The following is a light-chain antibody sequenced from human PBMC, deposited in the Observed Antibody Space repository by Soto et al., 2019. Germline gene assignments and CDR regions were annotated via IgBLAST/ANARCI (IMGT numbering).Light chain of an antibody. CDR2: QVT. CDR1: SSDVGAYNF. V-gene: IGLV2-8*01. Sequence: QSALTQPPSASGSPGQSLTISCTGTSSDVGAYNFVSWYQQLPGKAPKLMIYQVTKRPSGVPYRFSGSKSGNTASLTVSGLQAEYEADYYCSSYAGSTAVYVFGTGTKVTVL. CDR3: SSYAGSTAVYV. J-gene: IGLJ1*01.